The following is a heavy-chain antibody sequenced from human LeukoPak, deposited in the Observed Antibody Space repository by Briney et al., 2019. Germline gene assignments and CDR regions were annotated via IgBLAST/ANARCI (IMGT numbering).Heavy chain of an antibody. CDR3: AKSSRRYSSSPYGMDV. CDR2: ISGSGGST. D-gene: IGHD6-6*01. Sequence: GASLRLSCAASGFTFSSYAMSWVRQAPGEGLEWVSAISGSGGSTYYADSVKGRFTISRDNSKNTLYLQMNSLRAEDTAVYYCAKSSRRYSSSPYGMDVWGQGTTVTVSS. V-gene: IGHV3-23*01. CDR1: GFTFSSYA. J-gene: IGHJ6*02.